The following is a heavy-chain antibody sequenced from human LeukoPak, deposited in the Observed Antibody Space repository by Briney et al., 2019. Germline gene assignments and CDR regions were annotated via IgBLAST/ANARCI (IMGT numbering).Heavy chain of an antibody. V-gene: IGHV2-5*02. J-gene: IGHJ4*02. CDR2: IYWDDDK. CDR1: GFALSTSGVG. D-gene: IGHD1-1*01. Sequence: SGPTLVNLTQTLTLTCTFSGFALSTSGVGVGWIRQPPGKALECLALIYWDDDKRYSPSLKTRLTITKDTSRNQVVLTMTNMDPVDTATYYCAHRLRGYNWNDGIFDYWGQGTLVTVSS. CDR3: AHRLRGYNWNDGIFDY.